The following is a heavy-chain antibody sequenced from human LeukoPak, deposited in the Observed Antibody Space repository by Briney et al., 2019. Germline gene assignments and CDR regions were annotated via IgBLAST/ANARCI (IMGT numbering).Heavy chain of an antibody. D-gene: IGHD3-22*01. CDR3: ARQYYDNTGYYYFDY. CDR1: GGSITGSSYY. J-gene: IGHJ4*02. Sequence: SETLSLTCTVSGGSITGSSYYWGWIRQPPGKGLGWIGSMYYSGSTYYNPSLKSRLTISVDTSKNQFSLKLTSVTAADTAVYYCARQYYDNTGYYYFDYWGQGTLVTVSS. CDR2: MYYSGST. V-gene: IGHV4-39*01.